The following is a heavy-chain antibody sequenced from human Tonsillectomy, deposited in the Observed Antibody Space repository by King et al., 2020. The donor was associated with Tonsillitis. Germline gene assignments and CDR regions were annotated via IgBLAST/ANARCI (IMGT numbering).Heavy chain of an antibody. CDR1: GYTFTNYY. V-gene: IGHV1-46*03. CDR2: INPSGGST. D-gene: IGHD1-26*01. Sequence: QLVQSGAEVKKPGASVQVSCKASGYTFTNYYMHWVRQAPGQGLEWMGIINPSGGSTSYAQKFQGRVTMTRETSTSTVYMELSSLKSEDTAVYYCARSLVGVDDAFDIWGQGTMVTVSS. CDR3: ARSLVGVDDAFDI. J-gene: IGHJ3*02.